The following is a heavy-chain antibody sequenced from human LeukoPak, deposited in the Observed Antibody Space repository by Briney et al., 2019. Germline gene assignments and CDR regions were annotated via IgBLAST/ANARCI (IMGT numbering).Heavy chain of an antibody. CDR2: IYSGGST. Sequence: PGGSLRLSCAASGFTVSSNYMSWVRQVPGKGLEWVSVIYSGGSTYYADSVKGRFTTSRDNSKNTLYLQMNSLKAEDTAVYYCVTTYYMDVWGKGTTVTVSS. CDR1: GFTVSSNY. CDR3: VTTYYMDV. J-gene: IGHJ6*03. D-gene: IGHD1-1*01. V-gene: IGHV3-53*01.